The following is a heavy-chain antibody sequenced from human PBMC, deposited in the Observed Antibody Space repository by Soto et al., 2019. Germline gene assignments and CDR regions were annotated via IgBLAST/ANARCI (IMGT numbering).Heavy chain of an antibody. CDR3: ARDLNIAVAGRVYYGMDV. D-gene: IGHD6-19*01. J-gene: IGHJ6*02. CDR2: IYSGGST. CDR1: GFTVSSNY. Sequence: GGSLRLSCAASGFTVSSNYMSWVRQAPGKGLEWVSVIYSGGSTYYADSVKGRFTISRDNSKNTLYLQMNSLRAEDTAVYYCARDLNIAVAGRVYYGMDVWGQGTTVTVSS. V-gene: IGHV3-66*01.